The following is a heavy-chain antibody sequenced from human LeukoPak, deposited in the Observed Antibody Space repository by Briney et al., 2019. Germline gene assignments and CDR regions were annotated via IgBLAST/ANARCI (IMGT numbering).Heavy chain of an antibody. V-gene: IGHV4-59*01. J-gene: IGHJ4*02. CDR1: GGSISSYY. Sequence: PSETLSLTCTVSGGSISSYYWSWIRQPLGKGLEWIGYIYDSGSTNYNPSLKSRVTISVDTSKNQFSLKLSSVTAADTAVYYCARAPYSSGWYPHYFDYWGQGTLVTVSS. D-gene: IGHD6-19*01. CDR3: ARAPYSSGWYPHYFDY. CDR2: IYDSGST.